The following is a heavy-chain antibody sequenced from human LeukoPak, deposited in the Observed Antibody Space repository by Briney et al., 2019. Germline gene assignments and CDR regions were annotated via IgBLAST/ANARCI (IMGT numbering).Heavy chain of an antibody. CDR3: ARDAGVWFGESHSDY. V-gene: IGHV3-30*04. J-gene: IGHJ4*02. D-gene: IGHD3-10*01. CDR1: GFTFSSYA. CDR2: ISYDGSNK. Sequence: GRSLRLSCAASGFTFSSYAMHWVRQAPGKGLEWVAVISYDGSNKYYADSVKGRFTISRDNSKNTLYLQMNSLRAEDTAVYYCARDAGVWFGESHSDYWGQGTLVTVSS.